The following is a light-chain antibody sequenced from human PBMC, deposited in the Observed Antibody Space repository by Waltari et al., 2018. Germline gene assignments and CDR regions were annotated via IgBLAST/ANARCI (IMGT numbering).Light chain of an antibody. J-gene: IGLJ3*02. CDR1: PSDIGTHTL. Sequence: QSALTQPASVSRSPAQSLTISCAGSPSDIGTHTLVTWYQQLPGTVPKLILFDVNKRPSGISARFSGSKSGNTASLTISGLLPEDEADYFCLSYTTSYTWLFGGGTRVTVL. CDR2: DVN. CDR3: LSYTTSYTWL. V-gene: IGLV2-14*02.